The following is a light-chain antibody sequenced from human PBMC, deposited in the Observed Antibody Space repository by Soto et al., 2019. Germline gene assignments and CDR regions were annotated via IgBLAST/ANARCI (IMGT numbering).Light chain of an antibody. CDR3: QSYDTTLLV. V-gene: IGLV6-57*01. CDR1: SGSIASSY. J-gene: IGLJ2*01. Sequence: FMLTQPHSVSESPGKTVTISCTRSSGSIASSYVQWYQLRPGSFPTTVSYEDDQRTAGVPDRFSGSVDTSSNSASLTISGLETEDEADYFCQSYDTTLLVFGGGTKLTVL. CDR2: EDD.